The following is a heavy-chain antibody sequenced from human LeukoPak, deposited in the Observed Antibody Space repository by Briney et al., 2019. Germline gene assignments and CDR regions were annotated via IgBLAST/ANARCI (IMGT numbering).Heavy chain of an antibody. CDR3: ATLYSRDY. Sequence: GGSLRLSCAASGYTFSCYWMSWVRQAPGKGLEWVAVISYDGSNKYYADSVKGRFTISRDNSKNTLYLQMNSLRAEDTAVYYCATLYSRDYWGQGTLFTVSS. CDR2: ISYDGSNK. CDR1: GYTFSCYW. J-gene: IGHJ4*02. D-gene: IGHD6-13*01. V-gene: IGHV3-30-3*01.